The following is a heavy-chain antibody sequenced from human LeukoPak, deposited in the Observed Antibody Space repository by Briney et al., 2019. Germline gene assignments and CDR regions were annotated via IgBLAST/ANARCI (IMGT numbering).Heavy chain of an antibody. J-gene: IGHJ4*02. CDR3: ARVTAIAVAGPLD. CDR2: ISSTRTYI. Sequence: GGSLRLSCAASEFTFSSYSMNWVRQAPGKGLEWVSSISSTRTYIYYADSVKGRFTISRDNAKNSLYLQMNSLRAEDTAVYYCARVTAIAVAGPLDWGQGTLVTVSS. CDR1: EFTFSSYS. V-gene: IGHV3-21*01. D-gene: IGHD6-19*01.